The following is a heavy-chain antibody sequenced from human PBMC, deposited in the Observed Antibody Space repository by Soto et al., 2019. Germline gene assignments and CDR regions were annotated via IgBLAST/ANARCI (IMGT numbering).Heavy chain of an antibody. J-gene: IGHJ3*02. D-gene: IGHD3-10*01. Sequence: DVQLVESGGGLVQPGGSPRLSCEASGFTFSGKKYLTWVRQAPGKGPEWVSALYDTDGTFYADSVKGRFTISKDNSKNTFYLQMNFLRPDDTAVYYCATWLQREHGFDIWGLGTMVTVSS. CDR1: GFTFSGKKY. CDR3: ATWLQREHGFDI. CDR2: LYDTDGT. V-gene: IGHV3-66*01.